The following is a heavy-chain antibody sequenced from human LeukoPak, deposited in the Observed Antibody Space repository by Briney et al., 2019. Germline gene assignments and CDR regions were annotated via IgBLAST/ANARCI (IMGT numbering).Heavy chain of an antibody. J-gene: IGHJ4*02. Sequence: PGGSLRLSCAASGFTVSTNYMSWVRQAPGKGLEWVSTLYRADSTYYVDSVKGRFTISRDNSKNTLYLQMNSLRAEDTAVYFCARFIASAGYYFDYWGQGTLVTVSS. V-gene: IGHV3-53*01. D-gene: IGHD6-13*01. CDR1: GFTVSTNY. CDR3: ARFIASAGYYFDY. CDR2: LYRADST.